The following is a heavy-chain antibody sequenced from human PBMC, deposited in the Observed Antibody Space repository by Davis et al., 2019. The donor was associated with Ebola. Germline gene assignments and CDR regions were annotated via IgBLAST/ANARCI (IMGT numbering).Heavy chain of an antibody. CDR1: GFTFADYG. CDR3: ARDRGSPLRTRGHDY. V-gene: IGHV3-20*04. J-gene: IGHJ4*02. Sequence: GESLKISCAASGFTFADYGMSWVRQAPGKGLEWVSGINWNGGSTGYADSVKGRFTISRDNAKNSLYLQMNSLRAEDTAVYYCARDRGSPLRTRGHDYWDQGSLVTVSS. D-gene: IGHD3-16*01. CDR2: INWNGGST.